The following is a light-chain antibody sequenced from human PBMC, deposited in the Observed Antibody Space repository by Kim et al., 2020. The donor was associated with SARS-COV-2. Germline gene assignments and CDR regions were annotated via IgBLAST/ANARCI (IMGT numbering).Light chain of an antibody. Sequence: ASTGERVTITCRASETISRNLAWYQQKPGKAPELLMFDASTLQSGVLSRFSGSGSGTDFTLTINSLQSEDSATYYCQQYYSYPWTFGQGTKVDIK. CDR3: QQYYSYPWT. CDR1: ETISRN. CDR2: DAS. J-gene: IGKJ1*01. V-gene: IGKV1-8*01.